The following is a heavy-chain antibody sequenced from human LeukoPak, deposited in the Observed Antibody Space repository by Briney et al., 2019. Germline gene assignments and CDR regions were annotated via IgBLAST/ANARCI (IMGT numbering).Heavy chain of an antibody. Sequence: GASVKVSCKASGYTFTGYYMHWVRQAPGQGLEWMGRINPNSGGTNYAQKFQGRVTMTRDTSISTAYMELSRLRSDDTAVYYCARAYRIFGVVIIPHPFDYWGQGTLVTVSS. V-gene: IGHV1-2*06. CDR1: GYTFTGYY. D-gene: IGHD3-3*02. J-gene: IGHJ4*02. CDR2: INPNSGGT. CDR3: ARAYRIFGVVIIPHPFDY.